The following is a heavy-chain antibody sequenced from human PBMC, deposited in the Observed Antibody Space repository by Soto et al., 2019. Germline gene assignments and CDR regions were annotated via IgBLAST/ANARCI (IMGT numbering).Heavy chain of an antibody. Sequence: EVQLVESGGGLVQAGGSLRLSCAASGFTFSGYVIHWVRQAPGKGLQHVSTISGHGERNNYADSVKDRFSISRDNSKNTVYLQMDSLRPEDTGIYYCARDLSGGGLDYWGQGTLVTVSS. D-gene: IGHD3-10*01. J-gene: IGHJ4*02. CDR1: GFTFSGYV. CDR2: ISGHGERN. CDR3: ARDLSGGGLDY. V-gene: IGHV3-64*07.